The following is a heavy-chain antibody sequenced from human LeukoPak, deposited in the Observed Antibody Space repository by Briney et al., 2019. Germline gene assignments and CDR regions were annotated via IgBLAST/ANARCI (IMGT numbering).Heavy chain of an antibody. CDR3: SRSQFDY. CDR1: GFPFSSYW. Sequence: GGSLRLSCEPSGFPFSSYWMLWVRQAPGKGLVWVSRISGDGTIKTYADFVRGRFTISRNNTKNILYLQMNSLKVEDTATYFCSRSQFDYWGQGVLVTVSP. J-gene: IGHJ4*02. CDR2: ISGDGTIK. V-gene: IGHV3-74*03.